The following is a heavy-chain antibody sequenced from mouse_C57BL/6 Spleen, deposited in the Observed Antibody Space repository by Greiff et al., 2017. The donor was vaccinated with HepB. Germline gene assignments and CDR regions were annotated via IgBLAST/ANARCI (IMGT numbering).Heavy chain of an antibody. CDR3: ARDALILRRGYDY. Sequence: EVQLVESGGGLVQSGRSLRLSCATSGFTFSDFYMEWVRQAPGKGLEWIAASRNKANDYTTEYSASVKGRFIVSRDTSQSILYLQMNALRAEDTAIYYCARDALILRRGYDYWGQGTTLTVSS. V-gene: IGHV7-1*01. CDR2: SRNKANDYTT. D-gene: IGHD1-1*01. CDR1: GFTFSDFY. J-gene: IGHJ2*01.